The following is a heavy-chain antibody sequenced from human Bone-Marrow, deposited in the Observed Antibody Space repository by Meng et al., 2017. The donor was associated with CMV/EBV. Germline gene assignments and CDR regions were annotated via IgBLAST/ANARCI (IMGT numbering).Heavy chain of an antibody. CDR1: GFIVSNNY. J-gene: IGHJ4*02. D-gene: IGHD3-10*01. V-gene: IGHV3-66*02. CDR2: IYSGDRT. CDR3: ARGHLIGGFGESPLDY. Sequence: GESLKISCAASGFIVSNNYMSWVRQAPGKGLEWVSVIYSGDRTDYADSVKGRFTTSRDNSKNTLYVQMNSLKPEDTAVYYCARGHLIGGFGESPLDYWGQGALVTVSS.